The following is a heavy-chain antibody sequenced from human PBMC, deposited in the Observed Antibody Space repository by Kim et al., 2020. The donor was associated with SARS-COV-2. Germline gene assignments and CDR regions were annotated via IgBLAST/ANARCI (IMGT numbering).Heavy chain of an antibody. D-gene: IGHD4-17*01. CDR3: ARAVTKPSFVAEYFQN. V-gene: IGHV4-31*03. CDR2: IYYSGST. Sequence: SETLSLTCTVSGGSISSGGYYWSWIRQHPGKGLEWIGYIYYSGSTYYNPSLKSRVTISVDTSKNQFSLKLSSVTAADTAVYYCARAVTKPSFVAEYFQNWGQGTLVTVSS. J-gene: IGHJ1*01. CDR1: GGSISSGGYY.